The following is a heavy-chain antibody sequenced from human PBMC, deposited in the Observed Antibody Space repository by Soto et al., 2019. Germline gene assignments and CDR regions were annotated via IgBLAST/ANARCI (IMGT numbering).Heavy chain of an antibody. Sequence: PAETLCLTCADSGGASSSSDGRIFVREPTVERREGLGRSDHGGGTKYGLSLKRRVTISIDKSKNDFSLKLSSVTAADRAVYFCATGNVDSMLESWGRGTLVTVSS. D-gene: IGHD3-16*01. CDR3: ATGNVDSMLES. V-gene: IGHV4-4*01. CDR1: GGASSSSDG. CDR2: SDHGGGT. J-gene: IGHJ4*02.